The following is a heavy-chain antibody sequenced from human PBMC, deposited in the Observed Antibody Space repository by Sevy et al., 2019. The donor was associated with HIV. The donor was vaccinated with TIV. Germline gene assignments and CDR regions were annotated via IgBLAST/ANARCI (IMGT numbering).Heavy chain of an antibody. V-gene: IGHV1-2*02. CDR1: GYTFSDFY. Sequence: ASVKVSCKASGYTFSDFYIHWVRQAPGQGLEWMVGINPKDGGTKFPQNFRGRVTVTRDTSINTVYLEVTRLTSDDTAVYYCARDGLHWGQFDYWGPGSLVTVSS. J-gene: IGHJ4*02. D-gene: IGHD7-27*01. CDR3: ARDGLHWGQFDY. CDR2: INPKDGGT.